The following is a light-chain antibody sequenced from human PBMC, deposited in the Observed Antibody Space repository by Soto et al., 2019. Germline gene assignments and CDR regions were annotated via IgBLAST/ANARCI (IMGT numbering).Light chain of an antibody. CDR2: WAS. J-gene: IGKJ1*01. Sequence: DIVMTQSPDSLAVSLGERATINCKSSQSVLYSSNNKNYLAWYQQKPGQPPKLLIYWASTRESGGPDRFSGSGSGTDFTLPISSLQAEDVAVYCCQQYYSTPRPFGQRTKVEIK. CDR1: QSVLYSSNNKNY. V-gene: IGKV4-1*01. CDR3: QQYYSTPRP.